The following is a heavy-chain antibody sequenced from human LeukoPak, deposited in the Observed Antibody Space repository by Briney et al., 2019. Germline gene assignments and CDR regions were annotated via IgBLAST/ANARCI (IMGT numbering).Heavy chain of an antibody. D-gene: IGHD5-24*01. CDR1: GFTFSSYA. J-gene: IGHJ4*02. CDR3: ARDRRDGYTYYFDY. V-gene: IGHV3-23*01. Sequence: GGSLRLSCAASGFTFSSYAMSWVRQAPGKGLEWVSGLSGSGGSTYYADSVKGRFTISRDNSKNTLYLQMNSLRAEDTAVYYCARDRRDGYTYYFDYWGQGTLVTVSS. CDR2: LSGSGGST.